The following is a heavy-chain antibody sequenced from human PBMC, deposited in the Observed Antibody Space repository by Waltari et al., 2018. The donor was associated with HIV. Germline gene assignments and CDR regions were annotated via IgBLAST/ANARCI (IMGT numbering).Heavy chain of an antibody. V-gene: IGHV1-3*01. CDR2: MNAGNGNT. D-gene: IGHD3-3*01. Sequence: QVQLVQSGAEVKKPGASVKVSCKASGYTFTSYAMHWVRQAPGQRLEWMGWMNAGNGNTKYSQKCQGRVTITRDTSASTAYMELSSLRSEDTAVYYCARDPDSNFWSGYYDYWGQGTLVTVSS. CDR3: ARDPDSNFWSGYYDY. J-gene: IGHJ4*02. CDR1: GYTFTSYA.